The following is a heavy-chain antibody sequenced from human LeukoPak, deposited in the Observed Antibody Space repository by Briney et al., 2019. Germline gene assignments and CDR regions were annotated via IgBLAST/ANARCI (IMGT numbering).Heavy chain of an antibody. D-gene: IGHD3-22*01. CDR2: IYYSGST. CDR3: ARRYYDSSGYYYLDY. Sequence: SETLSLTCTVSGGSISSSSYYWGWIRQPPGKGLEWIGSIYYSGSTYYNPSLKSRVTISVDTSKNQFSLKLSSVTAADTAVYYCARRYYDSSGYYYLDYWAREPWSPSPQ. CDR1: GGSISSSSYY. J-gene: IGHJ4*02. V-gene: IGHV4-39*01.